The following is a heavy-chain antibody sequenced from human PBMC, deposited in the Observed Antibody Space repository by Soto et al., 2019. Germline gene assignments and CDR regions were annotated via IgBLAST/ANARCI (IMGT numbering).Heavy chain of an antibody. D-gene: IGHD1-26*01. CDR1: GYSFANHC. V-gene: IGHV5-51*01. CDR3: ARYSGSYWHYLDF. Sequence: GESLKISCKGSGYSFANHCVAWVRQMPEKGLEWIGTIYPGDSDTKYSPAFRGQVTISADTSVSTAYLQWRSLEATDSAIYYCARYSGSYWHYLDFWGQGTLVTVSS. J-gene: IGHJ4*02. CDR2: IYPGDSDT.